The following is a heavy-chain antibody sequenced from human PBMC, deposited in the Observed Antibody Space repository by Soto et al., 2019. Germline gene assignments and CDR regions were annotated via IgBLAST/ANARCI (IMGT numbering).Heavy chain of an antibody. J-gene: IGHJ6*04. CDR2: INNDGSIT. Sequence: EVQLVESGGGLVQPGGSLRLSCAASGFTFSSYWMHWVRQAPGKGLVWVSRINNDGSITNYADSVKGRFTISRDNAKNTLYLQMNSLRAEDTAVYYCARAFFYGMDVWGKGTTVTVSS. V-gene: IGHV3-74*01. CDR1: GFTFSSYW. CDR3: ARAFFYGMDV.